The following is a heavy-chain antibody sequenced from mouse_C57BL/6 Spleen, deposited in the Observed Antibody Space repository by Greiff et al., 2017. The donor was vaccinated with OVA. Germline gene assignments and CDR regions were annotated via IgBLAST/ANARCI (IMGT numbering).Heavy chain of an antibody. D-gene: IGHD1-1*01. Sequence: QVQLQQPGAELVKPGASVKLSCKASGYTFTSYWMQWVKQRPGQGLEWIGEIDPSDSYTNSNQTFKGKATLTVDKSYSTAYMQLSRLTSADSAVYYSAAEVYYGSSSSVWGKGTTVTVSS. J-gene: IGHJ1*03. CDR1: GYTFTSYW. CDR3: AAEVYYGSSSSV. V-gene: IGHV1-50*01. CDR2: IDPSDSYT.